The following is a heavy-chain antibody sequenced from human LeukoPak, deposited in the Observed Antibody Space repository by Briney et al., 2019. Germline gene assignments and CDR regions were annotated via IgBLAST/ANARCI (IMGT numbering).Heavy chain of an antibody. V-gene: IGHV1-18*01. CDR2: ISAYNGNT. CDR1: GYTFTSYG. CDR3: ARRSKRCSSTSCYKGIFDY. D-gene: IGHD2-2*02. Sequence: ASVKVSCKASGYTFTSYGISWVRQAPGQGLEWMGWISAYNGNTNYAQKLQGRVTMTTDTSTSTAYMELRSLRSDDTAVYYCARRSKRCSSTSCYKGIFDYWGQGTLVTVSS. J-gene: IGHJ4*02.